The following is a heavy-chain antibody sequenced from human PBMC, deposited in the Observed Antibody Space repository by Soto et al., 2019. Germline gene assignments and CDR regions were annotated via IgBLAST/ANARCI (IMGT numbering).Heavy chain of an antibody. D-gene: IGHD4-17*01. Sequence: QVQLVESGGGVVQPGRSLRLSCAASGFIFISYGLQWVRQAPGKGLEWGSVISYDGRIKYYLDSVKGRFTISKDESKNTVYLHMDNLTPEDTAVYYCAKDQKTVAVLDYWGQGTLVTVSS. CDR2: ISYDGRIK. J-gene: IGHJ4*02. CDR1: GFIFISYG. V-gene: IGHV3-30*18. CDR3: AKDQKTVAVLDY.